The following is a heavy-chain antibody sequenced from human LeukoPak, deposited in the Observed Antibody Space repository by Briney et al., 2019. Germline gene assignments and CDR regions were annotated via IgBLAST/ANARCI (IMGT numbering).Heavy chain of an antibody. CDR2: IYYSGSS. CDR3: ARVPRSYYYYYYMDV. CDR1: GGSISGYH. Sequence: SETLSLTCNVSGGSISGYHWSWIRQPPGKGLEWLGYIYYSGSSNYNPSLKSRVTMSADTPKNQFSLKLSSVTAADTAVYYCARVPRSYYYYYYMDVWGKGTTVTVSS. J-gene: IGHJ6*03. V-gene: IGHV4-59*01.